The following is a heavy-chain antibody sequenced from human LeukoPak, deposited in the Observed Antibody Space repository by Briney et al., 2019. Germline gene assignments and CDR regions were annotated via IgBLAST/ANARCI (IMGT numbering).Heavy chain of an antibody. J-gene: IGHJ6*03. CDR1: GGTFSSYA. V-gene: IGHV1-69*04. D-gene: IGHD6-6*01. CDR2: IIPILGIA. Sequence: ASVKVSCKASGGTFSSYAISWVRQAPGQGLEWMGRIIPILGIANYAQKFQGRVTITADKSTSTAYMEPSSLRSEDTAVYYCARRVSGSSSSYYYYYYMDVWGKGTTVTVSS. CDR3: ARRVSGSSSSYYYYYYMDV.